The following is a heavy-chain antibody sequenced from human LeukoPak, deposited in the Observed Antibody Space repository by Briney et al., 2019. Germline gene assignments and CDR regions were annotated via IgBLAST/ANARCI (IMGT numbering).Heavy chain of an antibody. D-gene: IGHD3/OR15-3a*01. CDR3: AKSPRGYYYYGMDV. J-gene: IGHJ6*02. Sequence: GGSLRLSCGASGFTFSSYAMSWVRQAPGKGLEWVSAISGSGGSTYYADSVKGRFHISRDNSKNTLYLQMNSLRAEDTAVYYCAKSPRGYYYYGMDVWGQGTTVTVS. CDR1: GFTFSSYA. CDR2: ISGSGGST. V-gene: IGHV3-23*01.